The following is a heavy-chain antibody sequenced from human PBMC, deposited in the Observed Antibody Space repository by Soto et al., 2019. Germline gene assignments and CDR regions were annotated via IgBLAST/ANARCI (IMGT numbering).Heavy chain of an antibody. Sequence: PGGSLRLSCAASGFTFSRNWMSWVRQAPGKGLEWVANIRQDGSEKYYVDSVRGRFTISRDNAKNSLDLQMNSLRAEDTAVYYCARGRDGYNIGYFDYWGQGTLVTVSS. CDR3: ARGRDGYNIGYFDY. D-gene: IGHD5-12*01. J-gene: IGHJ4*02. V-gene: IGHV3-7*05. CDR1: GFTFSRNW. CDR2: IRQDGSEK.